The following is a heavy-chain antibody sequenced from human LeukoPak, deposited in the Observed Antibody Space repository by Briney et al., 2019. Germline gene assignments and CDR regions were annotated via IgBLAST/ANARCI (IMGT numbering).Heavy chain of an antibody. CDR2: INHSGST. Sequence: SETLSLTCAVYGGSFSGYYWSWIRQPPGKGLEWIGEINHSGSTNYNPSLKSRVTISVDTSKNQFSLKLSSVTAADTAVYYCARGSIAAAGTAGESYYFDYWGQGTLVTVSS. D-gene: IGHD6-13*01. V-gene: IGHV4-34*01. CDR3: ARGSIAAAGTAGESYYFDY. CDR1: GGSFSGYY. J-gene: IGHJ4*02.